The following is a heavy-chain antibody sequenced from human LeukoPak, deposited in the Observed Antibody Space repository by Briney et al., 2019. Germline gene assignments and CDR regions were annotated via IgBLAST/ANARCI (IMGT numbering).Heavy chain of an antibody. CDR3: AKDVGYYDSSGYNYDY. D-gene: IGHD3-22*01. V-gene: IGHV3-23*01. J-gene: IGHJ4*02. Sequence: GGSLRLSCAASGFTFSSYAMSWVRQAPGKGLEWVSAISGSGGSTYYADSVKGRFTISRDNSKNTLYLQMNSLRAEDTAVYYCAKDVGYYDSSGYNYDYGGRGTLVTVS. CDR1: GFTFSSYA. CDR2: ISGSGGST.